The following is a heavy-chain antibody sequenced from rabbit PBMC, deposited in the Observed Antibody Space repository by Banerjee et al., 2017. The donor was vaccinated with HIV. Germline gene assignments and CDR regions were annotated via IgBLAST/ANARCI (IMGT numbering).Heavy chain of an antibody. Sequence: QQQLEESGGGLVKPGGTLTLTCKASGFDFSSYYMSWVRQAPGKGLEWIACIFTSSGSTYYASWAKGRFTISKTSSTTVTLHMTSLTAADTATYFCARDLAGVIGWNFNLWGQGTLVTVS. CDR3: ARDLAGVIGWNFNL. D-gene: IGHD4-1*01. CDR2: IFTSSGST. CDR1: GFDFSSYYM. V-gene: IGHV1S45*01. J-gene: IGHJ4*01.